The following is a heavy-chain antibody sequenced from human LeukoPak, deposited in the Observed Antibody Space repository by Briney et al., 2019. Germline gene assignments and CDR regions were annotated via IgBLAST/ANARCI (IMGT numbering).Heavy chain of an antibody. CDR3: ARDERAHIVVVPGAFDI. Sequence: PGGSLRLSCAASGFTLSSYSMNWVRQAPGKGLEWVSSISSSSSYIYYADSVKGRFTISRDNAKNSLYLQMNSLRAEDTAVYYCARDERAHIVVVPGAFDIWGQGTMVTVSS. J-gene: IGHJ3*02. V-gene: IGHV3-21*01. D-gene: IGHD2-2*01. CDR2: ISSSSSYI. CDR1: GFTLSSYS.